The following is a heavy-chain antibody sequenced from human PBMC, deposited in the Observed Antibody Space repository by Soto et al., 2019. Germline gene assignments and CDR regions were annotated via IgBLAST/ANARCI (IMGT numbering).Heavy chain of an antibody. J-gene: IGHJ4*02. CDR3: ARDRRVNGNTAVTRPVTRPLFDY. D-gene: IGHD4-17*01. CDR1: GYTFTSYG. CDR2: ISADNGNT. V-gene: IGHV1-18*01. Sequence: QVQLVQSGAEVKKPGASVKVSCKASGYTFTSYGISWVRQAPGQGLEWMGWISADNGNTNYAPNLQGRVTMTTDTSTSTAYMELRSLRSDDAAVYYCARDRRVNGNTAVTRPVTRPLFDYWGQGTLVTVSS.